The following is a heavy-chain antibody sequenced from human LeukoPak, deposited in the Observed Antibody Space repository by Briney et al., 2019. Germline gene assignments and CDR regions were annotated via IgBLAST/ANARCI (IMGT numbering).Heavy chain of an antibody. CDR3: ARVSPDQQQPNDAFDI. D-gene: IGHD6-13*01. J-gene: IGHJ3*02. CDR2: TYYRSKWYN. CDR1: GDSVSSNSAA. V-gene: IGHV6-1*01. Sequence: SQTLSLTCAISGDSVSSNSAAWNWIRQSPSRGLEWLGRTYYRSKWYNDYAVSVKSRITINPDTSKNQFSLQLNSVTPEDTAVYYCARVSPDQQQPNDAFDIWGQGTMVTVSS.